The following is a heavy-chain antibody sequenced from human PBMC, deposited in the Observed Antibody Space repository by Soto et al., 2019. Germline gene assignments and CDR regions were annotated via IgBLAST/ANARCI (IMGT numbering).Heavy chain of an antibody. CDR1: GGSVGSGGFH. Sequence: SETLSLTCGVSGGSVGSGGFHWSWIRQPQGKGLQFIGSIFYNGTANYSPSLKNRVSISIDTSQSQFFLQLISVAAADTAVYYCAIIGGRYDIDFWGQGSLVTISS. D-gene: IGHD6-19*01. CDR3: AIIGGRYDIDF. J-gene: IGHJ4*02. V-gene: IGHV4-61*08. CDR2: IFYNGTA.